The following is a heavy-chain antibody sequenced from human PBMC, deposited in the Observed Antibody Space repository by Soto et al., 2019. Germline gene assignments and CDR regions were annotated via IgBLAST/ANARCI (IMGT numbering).Heavy chain of an antibody. CDR2: INQTGGT. J-gene: IGHJ5*02. D-gene: IGHD1-20*01. V-gene: IGHV4-34*01. CDR3: ATRITVFGLWIPRFDP. Sequence: SETLPLTCAVYGGSVNVYYWNWIRKPPGKGLEWIGEINQTGGTHYNPSPKSRVTMSVDTSKNQFSLRLSSVTAADTAIYYCATRITVFGLWIPRFDPWGRGT. CDR1: GGSVNVYY.